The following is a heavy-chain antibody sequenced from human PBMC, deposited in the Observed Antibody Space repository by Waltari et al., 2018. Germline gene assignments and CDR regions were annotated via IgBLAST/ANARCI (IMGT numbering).Heavy chain of an antibody. D-gene: IGHD3-22*01. CDR1: GYTFTSYA. Sequence: QVQLVQSGAEVKKPGASVKVSCKASGYTFTSYAMHWVRQAPGQRLEWMGWINAGNGNTKYSHKFQGRVTITRDTSASTAYMELSSLRSEDTAVYYCARDQDYYDSRESRRPLDYWGQGTLVTVSS. J-gene: IGHJ4*02. CDR3: ARDQDYYDSRESRRPLDY. CDR2: INAGNGNT. V-gene: IGHV1-3*01.